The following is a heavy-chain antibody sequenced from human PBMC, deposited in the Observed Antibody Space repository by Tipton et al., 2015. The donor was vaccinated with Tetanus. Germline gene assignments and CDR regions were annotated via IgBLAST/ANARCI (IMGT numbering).Heavy chain of an antibody. CDR3: VRAKLRRGFSGYLYYDL. V-gene: IGHV4-30-4*01. Sequence: TLSLTCTVSGGSISSDAHYWSWIRQAPGKGLEWLDYISHSGTTNYNPSLMSRVTLSLDTARGQFSLKLTSVTAADSAIYYCVRAKLRRGFSGYLYYDLWGRGTLVTVSS. D-gene: IGHD5-12*01. CDR1: GGSISSDAHY. J-gene: IGHJ2*01. CDR2: ISHSGTT.